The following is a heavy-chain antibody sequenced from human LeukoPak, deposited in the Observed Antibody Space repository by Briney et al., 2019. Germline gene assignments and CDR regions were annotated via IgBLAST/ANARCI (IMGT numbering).Heavy chain of an antibody. Sequence: PEGSLRLSCAASGFTVSSNYMSWVRQAPGKGLEWVSVIYSGGSTYYADSVKGRFTISRDNSKNTLYLQMNSLRAEDTAVYYCVTAMVGDAFDIWGQGTMVTISS. CDR3: VTAMVGDAFDI. D-gene: IGHD5-18*01. V-gene: IGHV3-66*02. CDR2: IYSGGST. J-gene: IGHJ3*02. CDR1: GFTVSSNY.